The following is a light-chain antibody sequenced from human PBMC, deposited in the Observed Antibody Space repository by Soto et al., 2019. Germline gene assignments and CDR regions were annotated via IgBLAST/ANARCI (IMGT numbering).Light chain of an antibody. CDR3: QQRSDWPPIT. CDR1: QSVGSS. Sequence: EIVLTQSPGTLSLSPGERATLSCRASQSVGSSLSWYQQKPGQAPRLLFYGASNRATAIPDRFSGSGFGTDFTLTITRLEPEDFAVYYCQQRSDWPPITFGQGTRLEIK. J-gene: IGKJ5*01. V-gene: IGKV3-11*01. CDR2: GAS.